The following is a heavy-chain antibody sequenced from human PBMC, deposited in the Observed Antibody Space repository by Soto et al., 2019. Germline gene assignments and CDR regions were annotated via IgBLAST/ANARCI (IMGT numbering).Heavy chain of an antibody. D-gene: IGHD3-9*01. Sequence: ASVKVSCKASGSTLTTYPLHWVRQAHGQSLEWMGYITGASGDTRYSQKFHDRVTITRDTSANTAYLELNSLTSEDTAVYYCATALRFVDYLLKRWGQGTLVTVSS. CDR3: ATALRFVDYLLKR. V-gene: IGHV1-3*01. CDR1: GSTLTTYP. J-gene: IGHJ4*02. CDR2: ITGASGDT.